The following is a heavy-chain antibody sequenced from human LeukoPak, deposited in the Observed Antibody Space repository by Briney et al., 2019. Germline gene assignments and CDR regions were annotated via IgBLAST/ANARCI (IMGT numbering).Heavy chain of an antibody. CDR2: IYYSGST. Sequence: SETLSLTCTVSGGSISSSSYYWGWIRQPPGKGLEWIGSIYYSGSTYYNPSLKSRVTISVDTSKNQFSLKLSSVTAADTAVYYCARIVVVISGWFDPWGQGTLVTVST. V-gene: IGHV4-39*07. J-gene: IGHJ5*02. CDR3: ARIVVVISGWFDP. CDR1: GGSISSSSYY. D-gene: IGHD3-22*01.